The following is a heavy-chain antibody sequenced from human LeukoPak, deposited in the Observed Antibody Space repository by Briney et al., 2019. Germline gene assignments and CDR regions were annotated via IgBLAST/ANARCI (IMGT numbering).Heavy chain of an antibody. CDR3: ARQVFNDYDILTGSIKAGFDP. CDR2: IDWDDDK. Sequence: SGPALVKPTQTLTLTCTFSGFSLSTTGVCVNWIRQPPGKALEWLARIDWDDDKYYSTSLKTRLTISKDTSKNQVVLTMTNMDPVDTAIYYCARQVFNDYDILTGSIKAGFDPWGQGTLVTVSS. J-gene: IGHJ5*02. D-gene: IGHD3-9*01. V-gene: IGHV2-70*11. CDR1: GFSLSTTGVC.